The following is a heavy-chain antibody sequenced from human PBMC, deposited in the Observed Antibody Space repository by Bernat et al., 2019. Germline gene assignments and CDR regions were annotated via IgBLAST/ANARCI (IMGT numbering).Heavy chain of an antibody. CDR2: ISYDGSNK. CDR1: GFTFSSYA. D-gene: IGHD3-22*01. CDR3: ARAYYYDSSGVDY. J-gene: IGHJ4*02. Sequence: QVQLVESGGGVVQPGRSLRLSCAASGFTFSSYAMHWVRQAPGKGLEWVAVISYDGSNKYYADYVKGRFTISRDNSKNTLYLQMNSLRAEDTAVYYCARAYYYDSSGVDYWGQGTLVTVSS. V-gene: IGHV3-30-3*01.